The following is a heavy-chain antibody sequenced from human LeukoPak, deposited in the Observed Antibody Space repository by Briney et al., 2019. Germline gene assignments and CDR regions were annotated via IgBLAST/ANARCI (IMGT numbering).Heavy chain of an antibody. CDR1: GGSISSYY. V-gene: IGHV4-4*07. CDR2: IYTSGST. J-gene: IGHJ5*02. CDR3: ARGGGSFMAAAEGWFDP. Sequence: SETLSLSCTVCGGSISSYYWSWIRQPAGKGLEWIGRIYTSGSTNYNPSLKSRVTISLDKSKNQFSLKLRSVTAAERAVYYCARGGGSFMAAAEGWFDPWGQGSLVSVCS. D-gene: IGHD6-13*01.